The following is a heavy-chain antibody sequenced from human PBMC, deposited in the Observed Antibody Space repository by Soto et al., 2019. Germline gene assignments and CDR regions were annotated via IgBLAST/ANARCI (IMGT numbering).Heavy chain of an antibody. CDR2: IGTAGDT. J-gene: IGHJ6*02. Sequence: GGSLRLSCAASGFTFSSYDMHWVRQATGKGLEWVSAIGTAGDTYYPGSVKGRFTISRENAKHSLYLPLNSLRAGDTAVYYCARGVIGIAAAGFRVGMFPPPSYGMDVWGQGATVTVSS. V-gene: IGHV3-13*04. D-gene: IGHD6-13*01. CDR1: GFTFSSYD. CDR3: ARGVIGIAAAGFRVGMFPPPSYGMDV.